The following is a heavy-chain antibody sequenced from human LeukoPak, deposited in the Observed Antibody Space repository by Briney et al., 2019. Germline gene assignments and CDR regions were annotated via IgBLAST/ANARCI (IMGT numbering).Heavy chain of an antibody. CDR1: GGSISSSSYY. CDR3: ARFNPSSDYYFDY. V-gene: IGHV4-39*07. Sequence: SETLSLTCTVSGGSISSSSYYWGWIRQPPGKGLEWIGSIYYSGSTYYNPSLKSRVTISVDRSKNQFSLKLSSVTAADTAVYYCARFNPSSDYYFDYWGQGTLVTVSS. J-gene: IGHJ4*02. D-gene: IGHD6-6*01. CDR2: IYYSGST.